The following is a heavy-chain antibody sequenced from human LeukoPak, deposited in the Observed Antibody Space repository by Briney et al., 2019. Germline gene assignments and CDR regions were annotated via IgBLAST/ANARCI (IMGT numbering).Heavy chain of an antibody. CDR3: ARGPTISETGYFDY. D-gene: IGHD1-1*01. J-gene: IGHJ4*03. Sequence: PSETLSLTGAVYGGSFSAYYWSWIRQSPGKGLEWIAEINHRGDTNYNPSVKSRVSISVGTSKNQFSLKVTSLTAADTAVYYCARGPTISETGYFDYWGQGTLVTVSS. CDR2: INHRGDT. CDR1: GGSFSAYY. V-gene: IGHV4-34*01.